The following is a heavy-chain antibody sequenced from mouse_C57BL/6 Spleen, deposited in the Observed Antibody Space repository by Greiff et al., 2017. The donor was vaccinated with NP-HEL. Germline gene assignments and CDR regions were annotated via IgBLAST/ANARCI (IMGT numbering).Heavy chain of an antibody. D-gene: IGHD1-1*01. CDR3: AREPYYGSSYDYYAMDY. Sequence: VQLQQSGPELVKPGASVKISCKASGYAFSSSWMNWVKQRPGKGLEWIGRIYPGDGDTNYNGKFKGKATLTADKSSSTAYMQLSSLTSEDSAVYCCAREPYYGSSYDYYAMDYWGQGTSVTVSS. CDR2: IYPGDGDT. J-gene: IGHJ4*01. CDR1: GYAFSSSW. V-gene: IGHV1-82*01.